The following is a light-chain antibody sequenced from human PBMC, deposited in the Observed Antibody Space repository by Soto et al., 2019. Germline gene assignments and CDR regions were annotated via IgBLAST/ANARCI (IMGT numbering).Light chain of an antibody. CDR1: SSNIGNNY. V-gene: IGLV1-51*01. J-gene: IGLJ2*01. CDR3: GTWDSSLNVGV. Sequence: QSVLTQPPSVSAAPGQKVTISCSGSSSNIGNNYVSWYQQLPGPAPKLLIYDNNKRPSGIPDRFSGSKSGTSATLGITGLQTGDEADYYCGTWDSSLNVGVFGGGTKVTVL. CDR2: DNN.